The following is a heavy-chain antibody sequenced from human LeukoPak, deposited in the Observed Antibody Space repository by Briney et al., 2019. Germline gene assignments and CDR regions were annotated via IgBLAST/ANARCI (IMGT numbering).Heavy chain of an antibody. CDR1: GGSISSGGYY. J-gene: IGHJ4*02. CDR3: ARGPLSGSFYTFDY. D-gene: IGHD1-26*01. V-gene: IGHV4-61*08. Sequence: SETLSLTCTVSGGSISSGGYYWSWIRQHPGKGLEWIGYIYYSGSTNYNPSLKSRVTISVDTSKNQFSLKLDSVTAADTAVYYCARGPLSGSFYTFDYWGQGTLVTVSS. CDR2: IYYSGST.